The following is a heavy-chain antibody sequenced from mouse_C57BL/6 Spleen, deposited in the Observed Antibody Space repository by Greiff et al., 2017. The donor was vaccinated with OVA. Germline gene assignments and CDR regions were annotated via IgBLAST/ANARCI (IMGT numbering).Heavy chain of an antibody. V-gene: IGHV1-26*01. CDR2: INPNNGGT. Sequence: EVQLQPSGPELVKPGASVKISCKASGYTFTDYYMNWVKQSHGKSLEWIGDINPNNGGTSYHQKFKGKATLTVDKSSSTAYMELRSLTSDDSAVYYCARSLYDGYDLDYWGQGTTLTVSS. CDR1: GYTFTDYY. D-gene: IGHD2-3*01. CDR3: ARSLYDGYDLDY. J-gene: IGHJ2*01.